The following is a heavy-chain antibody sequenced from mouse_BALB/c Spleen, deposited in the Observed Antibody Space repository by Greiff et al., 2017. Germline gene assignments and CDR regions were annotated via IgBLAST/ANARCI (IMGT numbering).Heavy chain of an antibody. Sequence: QVHVKQSGPELVKPGASVKISCKASGYAFSSSWMNWVKQRPGQGLEWIGRIYPGDGDTNYNGKFKGKATLTADKSSSTAYMQLSSLTSVDSAVYFCARREYGNYGVFDYWGQGTTLTVSS. J-gene: IGHJ2*01. CDR3: ARREYGNYGVFDY. CDR1: GYAFSSSW. D-gene: IGHD2-10*02. CDR2: IYPGDGDT. V-gene: IGHV1-82*01.